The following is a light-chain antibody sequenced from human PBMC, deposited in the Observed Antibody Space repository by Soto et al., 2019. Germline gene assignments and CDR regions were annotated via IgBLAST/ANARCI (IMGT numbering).Light chain of an antibody. Sequence: DIQMTQSPSTLAASVGDTVTITCRASQSISSWLAWYQQKPGKAPKLLIQKASSLESGVPSRFSGSRSGTEFTLTITSLQPDDFATYYCQQSRTFDQGTKVEIK. J-gene: IGKJ1*01. CDR2: KAS. CDR1: QSISSW. CDR3: QQSRT. V-gene: IGKV1-5*03.